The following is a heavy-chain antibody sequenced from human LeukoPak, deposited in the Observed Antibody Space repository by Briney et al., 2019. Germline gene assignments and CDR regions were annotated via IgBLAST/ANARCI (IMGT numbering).Heavy chain of an antibody. J-gene: IGHJ3*02. CDR2: IYYSGST. V-gene: IGHV4-39*01. Sequence: PSETLSLTCTVSGGSISSSSYYWGWIRQPPGKGLEWIGSIYYSGSTYYNPSLKSRVTISVDTSKNQFSLKLSSVTAADTAVYYGARRSGGYSYGWIGAFDIWGQGTMVTVSS. D-gene: IGHD5-18*01. CDR3: ARRSGGYSYGWIGAFDI. CDR1: GGSISSSSYY.